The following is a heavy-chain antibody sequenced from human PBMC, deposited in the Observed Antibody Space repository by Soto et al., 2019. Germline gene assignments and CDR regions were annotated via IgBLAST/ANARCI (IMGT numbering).Heavy chain of an antibody. CDR2: VSGSGGNT. Sequence: GGSLRLSFAASGFTFSNYAMSWVRQAPGKGQEWVSAVSGSGGNTYYADSVQGRFTISRDNSKNMLNLQMNSLRAEDTAVYYCAKLNLFVSAAGRGPCDYWGQGTLVTVSS. V-gene: IGHV3-23*01. D-gene: IGHD6-13*01. CDR3: AKLNLFVSAAGRGPCDY. J-gene: IGHJ4*02. CDR1: GFTFSNYA.